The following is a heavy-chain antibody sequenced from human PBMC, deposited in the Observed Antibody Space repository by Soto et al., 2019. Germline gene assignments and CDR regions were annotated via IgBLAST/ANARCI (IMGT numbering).Heavy chain of an antibody. J-gene: IGHJ4*02. CDR1: GYSISSGYY. Sequence: KPSETLSLTCAVSGYSISSGYYWGWIRQPPGKGLEWIGSIYHSGSTYYNPSLKSRVTISVDTSKNQFSLKLSSVTAADTAVHYCARALHYDYVWGSYRYEHYFDYWGQGTLVTVSS. D-gene: IGHD3-16*02. CDR2: IYHSGST. CDR3: ARALHYDYVWGSYRYEHYFDY. V-gene: IGHV4-38-2*01.